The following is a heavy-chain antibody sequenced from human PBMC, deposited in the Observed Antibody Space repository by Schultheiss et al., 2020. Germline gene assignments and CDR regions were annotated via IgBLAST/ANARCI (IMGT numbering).Heavy chain of an antibody. V-gene: IGHV3-74*01. CDR1: GFTFSSYW. D-gene: IGHD4-17*01. CDR3: ARDDYGDYGGLY. Sequence: GESLKISCAASGFTFSSYWMHWVRQAPGKGLVWVSRISNDGSSTNYADSVKGRFTISRDNAKNTLYLQMNSLRAEDTAVYYCARDDYGDYGGLYWGQGTLVTVSS. J-gene: IGHJ4*02. CDR2: ISNDGSST.